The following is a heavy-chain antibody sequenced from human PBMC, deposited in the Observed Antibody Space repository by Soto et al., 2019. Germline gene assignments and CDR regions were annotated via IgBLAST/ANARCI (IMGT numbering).Heavy chain of an antibody. CDR1: GASITSAIKF. Sequence: NLPFTCSLSGASITSAIKFRAGIGRTPAKGQEWVGSIYYSGKTHYNPSLKSRATISVDRSRIQFSLEVKSVTAADTAVYYCAKNLPRTGRFDYWGQGAVVTVSS. CDR2: IYYSGKT. J-gene: IGHJ4*02. V-gene: IGHV4-39*01. CDR3: AKNLPRTGRFDY.